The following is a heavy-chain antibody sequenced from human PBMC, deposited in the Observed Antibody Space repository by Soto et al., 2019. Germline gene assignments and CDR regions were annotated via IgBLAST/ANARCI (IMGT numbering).Heavy chain of an antibody. V-gene: IGHV3-48*02. J-gene: IGHJ5*02. D-gene: IGHD2-15*01. CDR1: GFTFGIYS. CDR3: ARGDRFRCSGDRCFSDGLFLS. CDR2: INGSSSTM. Sequence: ESGGGLVQRGGSPRLSCAASGFTFGIYSMNWVRQAPGKGLEWISYINGSSSTMYYADSVKGRFIISRDNADNSLYLQMNSLRDADTAVYYCARGDRFRCSGDRCFSDGLFLSWGQGTLVTVSS.